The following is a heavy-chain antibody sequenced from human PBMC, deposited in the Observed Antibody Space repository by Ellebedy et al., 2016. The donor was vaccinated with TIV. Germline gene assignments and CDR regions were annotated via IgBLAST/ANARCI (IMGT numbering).Heavy chain of an antibody. D-gene: IGHD3-22*01. J-gene: IGHJ4*02. Sequence: GESLKISCAASGFTFSSFAMHWVRQAPGKGLEWLSVISGGGDSTYHADSVKGLFTITRDNSKNTLYLQRDRLRAEDTAVYYCAKGTSSGFNYDRVGSEYWGQGALVTVSS. CDR3: AKGTSSGFNYDRVGSEY. CDR1: GFTFSSFA. CDR2: ISGGGDST. V-gene: IGHV3-23*01.